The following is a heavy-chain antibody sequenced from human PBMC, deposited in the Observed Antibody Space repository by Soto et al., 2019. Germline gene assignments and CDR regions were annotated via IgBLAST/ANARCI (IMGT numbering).Heavy chain of an antibody. CDR2: IYYTGST. CDR3: AREGGYFDSSGSGVYHYYGVDV. J-gene: IGHJ6*02. V-gene: IGHV4-4*07. Sequence: SETLSVTCTVSSGPISPYCWSWIRQPAGKGLEWIGRIYYTGSTNYNPPLKSRVSMSLGTARNQISLKVKSVTAADTAVYYCAREGGYFDSSGSGVYHYYGVDVWGRGTTVTVSS. D-gene: IGHD3-22*01. CDR1: SGPISPYC.